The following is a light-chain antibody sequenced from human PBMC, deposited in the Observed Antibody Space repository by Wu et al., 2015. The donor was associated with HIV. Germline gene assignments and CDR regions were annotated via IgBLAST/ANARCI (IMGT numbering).Light chain of an antibody. J-gene: IGKJ2*01. CDR2: DAS. CDR1: QSVASF. CDR3: QQRRYWPLYT. V-gene: IGKV3-11*01. Sequence: EIVLTQFPATLSLSPGERATLSCRASQSVASFLAWYQQKPGQAPRLLIYDASNRATGIPARFSGSESGTDFTLTISSLEPEDFAVYYCQQRRYWPLYTFGQGTKLEIK.